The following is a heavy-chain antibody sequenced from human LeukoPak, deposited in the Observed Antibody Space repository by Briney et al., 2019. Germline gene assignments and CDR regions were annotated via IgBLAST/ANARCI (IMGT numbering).Heavy chain of an antibody. CDR1: GFTFSDYY. V-gene: IGHV3-11*05. Sequence: PGGSLRLSCAASGFTFSDYYMSWIRQAPGKGLEWVSYISISSSYTNYADSVKGRFTISRDNAKNSLYLQMNSLRAEDTAVYYCAREPQSDLGCFDYWGQGTLVTV. J-gene: IGHJ4*02. D-gene: IGHD2-21*02. CDR2: ISISSSYT. CDR3: AREPQSDLGCFDY.